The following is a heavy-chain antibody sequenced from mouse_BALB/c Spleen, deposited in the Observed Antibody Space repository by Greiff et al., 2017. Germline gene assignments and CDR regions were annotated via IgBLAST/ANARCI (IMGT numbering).Heavy chain of an antibody. D-gene: IGHD1-1*02. CDR2: INPSTGYT. Sequence: QVHVKQSGAELAKPGASVKMSCKASGYTFTSYWMHWVKQRPGQGLEWIGYINPSTGYTEYNQKFKDKATLTADKSSSTAYMQLSSLTSEDSAVYYCARGGGGNYAMDYWGQGTSVTVSS. CDR1: GYTFTSYW. V-gene: IGHV1-7*01. J-gene: IGHJ4*01. CDR3: ARGGGGNYAMDY.